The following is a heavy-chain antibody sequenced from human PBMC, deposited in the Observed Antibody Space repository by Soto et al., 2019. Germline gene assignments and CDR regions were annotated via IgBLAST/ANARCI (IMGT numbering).Heavy chain of an antibody. CDR3: ARGEGRLAGSPPTRDYGMDV. CDR1: GGSISSYY. CDR2: IYYSGST. V-gene: IGHV4-59*01. Sequence: PSETLSLTCTVSGGSISSYYWSWIRQPPGKGLEWIGYIYYSGSTNYNPSLKSRVTISVDTSKNQFSLKLSSVTAADTAVYYCARGEGRLAGSPPTRDYGMDVWGQGTTVTVSS. J-gene: IGHJ6*02. D-gene: IGHD2-15*01.